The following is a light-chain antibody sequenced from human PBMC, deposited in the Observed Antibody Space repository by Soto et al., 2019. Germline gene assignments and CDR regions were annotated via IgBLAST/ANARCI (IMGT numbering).Light chain of an antibody. Sequence: QAVVTQPPSASVTPGQRVTISCSGSSVNIGGNTVNWYQQVTGTAPKLLINSNNQRPSGVPDRFSGSKSGTSASLAISGLRSEDAADYYCAAWDDSRNGVVFGGGTKLTVL. CDR3: AAWDDSRNGVV. J-gene: IGLJ2*01. CDR1: SVNIGGNT. V-gene: IGLV1-44*01. CDR2: SNN.